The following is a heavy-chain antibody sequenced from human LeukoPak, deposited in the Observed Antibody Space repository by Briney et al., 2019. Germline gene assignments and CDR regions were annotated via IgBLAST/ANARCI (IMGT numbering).Heavy chain of an antibody. V-gene: IGHV1-24*01. Sequence: ASVKVSCKVSGYTLTELSMHWVRQAPGKGLEWMGGFDPGDGETIYAQKFQGRVTMTEDTSTDTAYMELSSLRSEDTAVYYCATGLPDSIGYYYGMDVWGQGTTVTVSS. CDR3: ATGLPDSIGYYYGMDV. J-gene: IGHJ6*02. D-gene: IGHD2-15*01. CDR2: FDPGDGET. CDR1: GYTLTELS.